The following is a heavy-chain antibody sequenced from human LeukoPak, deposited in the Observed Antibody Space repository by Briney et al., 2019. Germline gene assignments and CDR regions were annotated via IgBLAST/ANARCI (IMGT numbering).Heavy chain of an antibody. D-gene: IGHD6-19*01. J-gene: IGHJ4*01. Sequence: QTGGSLRLSCAASGFTFSSYAMHWVRQAPGKGLEWVAVISYDGSNKYYADSVKGRFTISRDNSKNTLYLQMNSLRAEDTAVYYCARALAVAGDYWGQEPWSPSPQ. CDR3: ARALAVAGDY. V-gene: IGHV3-30-3*01. CDR2: ISYDGSNK. CDR1: GFTFSSYA.